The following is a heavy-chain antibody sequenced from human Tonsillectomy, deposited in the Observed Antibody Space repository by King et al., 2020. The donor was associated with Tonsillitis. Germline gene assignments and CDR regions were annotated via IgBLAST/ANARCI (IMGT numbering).Heavy chain of an antibody. D-gene: IGHD6-19*01. Sequence: QLVQSGGGLVQPGRSLRLSCTASGFTFGDYAMSWVRQAPGKGLEWVGFIRSKAYGGTTEYAASVKGRFTISRDDSKSIAYLQMNSLKTEDTAVYYCTRDKYSSGWYAPYDYWGQGTLVTVSS. V-gene: IGHV3-49*04. CDR3: TRDKYSSGWYAPYDY. CDR2: IRSKAYGGTT. CDR1: GFTFGDYA. J-gene: IGHJ4*02.